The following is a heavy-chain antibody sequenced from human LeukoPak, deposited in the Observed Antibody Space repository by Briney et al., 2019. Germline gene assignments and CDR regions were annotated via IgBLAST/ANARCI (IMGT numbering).Heavy chain of an antibody. CDR1: GGSFSDHY. D-gene: IGHD5-18*01. CDR2: INHSGTT. J-gene: IGHJ4*02. CDR3: ARKASQYSYGLRAIDY. V-gene: IGHV4-34*01. Sequence: PLETLSLTCAVYGGSFSDHYWNWIRQPSGKGLEWSGEINHSGTTNYNASLKSRVTISVDTSKNHFSLKLNSMTAADTAVYYCARKASQYSYGLRAIDYWGQGNLVTVSS.